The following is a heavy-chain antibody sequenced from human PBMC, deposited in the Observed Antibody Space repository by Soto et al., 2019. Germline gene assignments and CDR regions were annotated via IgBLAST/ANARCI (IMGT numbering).Heavy chain of an antibody. J-gene: IGHJ6*02. D-gene: IGHD2-8*01. CDR2: ISFSGDVT. CDR3: ARENGPPGHNYAMDV. V-gene: IGHV3-11*01. CDR1: GFSFSDSY. Sequence: GGSLRLSCAASGFSFSDSYMSWIRQAPGKGLEWVSYISFSGDVTRYSDSVEGRFTVSRDNAKKSLFLQMNSLRVEDTAVYYCARENGPPGHNYAMDVWGQGTTVTVSS.